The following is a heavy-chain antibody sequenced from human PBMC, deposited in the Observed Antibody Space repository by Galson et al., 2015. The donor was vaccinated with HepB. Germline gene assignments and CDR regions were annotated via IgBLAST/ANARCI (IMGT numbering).Heavy chain of an antibody. CDR3: ARDASYDYSNPIPEDY. CDR1: GFTFSSYG. Sequence: SLRLSCAASGFTFSSYGMHWVRQAPGKGLEWVAVIWYDGSNKYYADSVKGRFTISRDNSKNTPYLQMNSLRAEDTAVYYCARDASYDYSNPIPEDYWGQGTLVTVSS. J-gene: IGHJ4*02. V-gene: IGHV3-33*01. CDR2: IWYDGSNK. D-gene: IGHD4-11*01.